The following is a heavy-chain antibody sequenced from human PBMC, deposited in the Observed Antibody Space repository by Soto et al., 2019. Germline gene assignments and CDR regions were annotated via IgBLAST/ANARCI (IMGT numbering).Heavy chain of an antibody. CDR2: ISGSGGST. CDR3: ASDSSGWYGDLYGMDV. CDR1: GFTFSSYA. D-gene: IGHD6-19*01. Sequence: LRLSCAASGFTFSSYAMSWVRQAPGKGLEWVSAISGSGGSTYYADSVKGRFTISRDNSKNTLYLQMNSLRAEDTAVYYCASDSSGWYGDLYGMDVWGQGTTVTVSS. V-gene: IGHV3-23*01. J-gene: IGHJ6*02.